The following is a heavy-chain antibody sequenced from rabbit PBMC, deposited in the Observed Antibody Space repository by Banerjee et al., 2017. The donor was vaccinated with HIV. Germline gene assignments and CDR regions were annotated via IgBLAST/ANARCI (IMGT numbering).Heavy chain of an antibody. Sequence: QSLEESGGDLVKPGASLTLTCTASGLDFSSSYWICWVRQAPGKGLEWIGCSAAGGSGTTYYASWAKGRFTISKTSSTTVTLQMTSLTAADTATYFCAGSLPYDDWGYGLWGPGTLVTVS. D-gene: IGHD2-1*01. CDR2: SAAGGSGTT. V-gene: IGHV1S40*01. CDR3: AGSLPYDDWGYGL. CDR1: GLDFSSSYW. J-gene: IGHJ4*01.